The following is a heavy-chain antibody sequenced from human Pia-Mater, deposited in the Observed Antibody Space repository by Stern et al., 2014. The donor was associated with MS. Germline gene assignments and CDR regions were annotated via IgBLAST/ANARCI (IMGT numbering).Heavy chain of an antibody. V-gene: IGHV1-69*01. Sequence: VQLLESGAEVKKPGSSMKVSCQASGDSFSTIEISWVRQAPGQGLEWLGGISPLFGTTNYAQTVQGRGTIIADVSTSTVNMELVSLRWEDTAVYYCVRDQGGIAASWGQGTLVTVSS. D-gene: IGHD6-13*01. CDR2: ISPLFGTT. J-gene: IGHJ4*02. CDR1: GDSFSTIE. CDR3: VRDQGGIAAS.